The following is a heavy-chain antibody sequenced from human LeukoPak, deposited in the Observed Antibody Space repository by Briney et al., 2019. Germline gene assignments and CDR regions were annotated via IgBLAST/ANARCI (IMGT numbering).Heavy chain of an antibody. CDR1: GFTFSSYS. J-gene: IGHJ4*02. CDR2: ISSSSSYI. CDR3: ARDLVERGYNFGRCDY. V-gene: IGHV3-21*01. D-gene: IGHD5-18*01. Sequence: GGSLRLSCAASGFTFSSYSMSWVRQAPGKGLEWVSSISSSSSYIYYADSVKGRFTISRDNAKNSLYLQMNSLRAEDTAVYYCARDLVERGYNFGRCDYWGQGTLVTVSS.